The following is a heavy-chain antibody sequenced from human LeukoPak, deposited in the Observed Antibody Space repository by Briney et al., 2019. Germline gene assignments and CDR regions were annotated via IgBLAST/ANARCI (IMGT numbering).Heavy chain of an antibody. J-gene: IGHJ4*02. CDR3: AGNNDYSNYGGIDY. Sequence: GGSLRLSCAASGFTFDDYGMSWVRQAPGKGLEWVSGINWNGGSTGYADSVKGRFTISRDNAKNSLYLQMNSLRAEDPPLYYCAGNNDYSNYGGIDYWGQGTLVTVSS. D-gene: IGHD4-11*01. V-gene: IGHV3-20*04. CDR1: GFTFDDYG. CDR2: INWNGGST.